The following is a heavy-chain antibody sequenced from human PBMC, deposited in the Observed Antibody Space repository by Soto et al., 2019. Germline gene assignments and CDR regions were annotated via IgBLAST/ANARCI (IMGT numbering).Heavy chain of an antibody. D-gene: IGHD3-22*01. V-gene: IGHV1-69*13. J-gene: IGHJ4*02. CDR2: IIPIFGTA. CDR1: GGTFSSYA. Sequence: ASVKVSCKASGGTFSSYAISWVRQAPGQGLEWMGGIIPIFGTANYAQKFQGRVTITADESTSTAYMELSSLRSEDTAVYYCARGFHYYDSSGYCAYWGQGTLVTVSS. CDR3: ARGFHYYDSSGYCAY.